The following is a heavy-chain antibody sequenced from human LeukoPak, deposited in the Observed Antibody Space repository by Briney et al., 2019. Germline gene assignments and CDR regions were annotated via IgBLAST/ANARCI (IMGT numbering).Heavy chain of an antibody. D-gene: IGHD2/OR15-2a*01. CDR1: GGSFSDYY. Sequence: PSETLSLTCAVYGGSFSDYYWSWIRQPPGQGLEWIGEINHSGSTNYNPSLTSRVTISVDTSKNQFSLKLSSVTAADTAVYYCAREYSWLARYFDLWGRGTLVTVSS. CDR3: AREYSWLARYFDL. J-gene: IGHJ2*01. V-gene: IGHV4-34*01. CDR2: INHSGST.